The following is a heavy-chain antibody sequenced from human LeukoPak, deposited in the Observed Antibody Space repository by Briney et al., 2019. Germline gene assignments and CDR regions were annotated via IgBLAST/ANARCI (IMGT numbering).Heavy chain of an antibody. CDR2: ISSSSSYI. Sequence: GGSLRLSCAASGFTFSSYSMNWVRQAPGKGLEWVSSISSSSSYIYYADSVKGRFTISRDNAKNLLYLQMNSLRAEDTAVYYCARDQTYYYDSSGLGEGWFDPWGQGTLVTVSS. V-gene: IGHV3-21*01. D-gene: IGHD3-22*01. J-gene: IGHJ5*02. CDR3: ARDQTYYYDSSGLGEGWFDP. CDR1: GFTFSSYS.